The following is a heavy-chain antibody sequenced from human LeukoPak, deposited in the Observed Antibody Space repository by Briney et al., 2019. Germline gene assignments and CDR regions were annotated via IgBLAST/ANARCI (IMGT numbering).Heavy chain of an antibody. CDR1: GGSISSGDYY. CDR2: IYYSGST. CDR3: ARVELYYYGMDV. D-gene: IGHD1-1*01. J-gene: IGHJ6*02. V-gene: IGHV4-30-4*01. Sequence: PSETLSLTCTVSGGSISSGDYYWSWIRQPPGKGLEWIGYIYYSGSTYYNPSLKSRVTISVDTSKNQFSLKLSSVTAADTAVYYCARVELYYYGMDVWGQGTTVTVS.